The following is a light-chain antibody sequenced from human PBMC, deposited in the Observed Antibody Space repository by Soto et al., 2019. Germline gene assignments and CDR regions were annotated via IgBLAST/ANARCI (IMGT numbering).Light chain of an antibody. CDR2: EVN. CDR1: RSDIGDSNF. CDR3: ASFRSGTILV. Sequence: QSVLTQPASVSGSPGQSVTISCTGPRSDIGDSNFISWYQHSPGKAPRLLIYEVNNRPSGVSRRFSGSKAGNTASLTISVLLDDDEADYFCASFRSGTILVFGSGTKLTVL. V-gene: IGLV2-14*01. J-gene: IGLJ1*01.